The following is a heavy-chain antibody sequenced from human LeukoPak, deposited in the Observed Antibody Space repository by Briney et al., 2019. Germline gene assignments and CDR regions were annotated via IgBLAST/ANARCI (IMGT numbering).Heavy chain of an antibody. Sequence: PAETLSLTCTLSGGSISSSSYYWGWIRQPPGKGLEWIGSIYYSGSTYYNPSLKSRVTISVDTSKNQFSLKLSSVTAADTAVYYCAREDDYVWGNWGQGTLVTVSS. CDR1: GGSISSSSYY. J-gene: IGHJ4*02. D-gene: IGHD3-16*01. V-gene: IGHV4-39*07. CDR3: AREDDYVWGN. CDR2: IYYSGST.